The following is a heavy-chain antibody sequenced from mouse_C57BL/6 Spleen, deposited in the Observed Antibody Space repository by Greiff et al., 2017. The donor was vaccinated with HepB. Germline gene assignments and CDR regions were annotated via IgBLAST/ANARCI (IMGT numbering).Heavy chain of an antibody. CDR2: IDPNSGGT. V-gene: IGHV1-72*01. J-gene: IGHJ4*01. D-gene: IGHD1-1*01. CDR1: GYTFTSYW. Sequence: QQSCKASGYTFTSYWMHWVKQRPGRGLEWIGRIDPNSGGTKYNEKFKSKATLTVDKPSSTAYMQLSSLTSEDSAVYYCARIDYGSSYYAMDYWGQGTSVTVSS. CDR3: ARIDYGSSYYAMDY.